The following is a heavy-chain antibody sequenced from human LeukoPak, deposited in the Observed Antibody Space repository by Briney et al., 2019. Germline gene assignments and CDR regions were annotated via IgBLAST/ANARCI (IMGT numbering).Heavy chain of an antibody. D-gene: IGHD2-15*01. CDR2: INPNSGGT. CDR1: GYTFTGYY. CDR3: AVVVVAAIVGRGAFDI. J-gene: IGHJ3*02. Sequence: ASVKVSCKAFGYTFTGYYMHWVRQAPGQGLEWMGWINPNSGGTNYAQKFQGRVTMTRDTSISTAYMELSRLRSDDTAVYYCAVVVVAAIVGRGAFDIWGQGTMVTVSS. V-gene: IGHV1-2*02.